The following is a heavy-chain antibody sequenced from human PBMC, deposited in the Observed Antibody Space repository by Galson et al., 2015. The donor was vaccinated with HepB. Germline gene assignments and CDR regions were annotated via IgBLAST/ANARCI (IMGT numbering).Heavy chain of an antibody. CDR2: ISSSSSYI. CDR1: GFTFSSYS. D-gene: IGHD3-10*01. J-gene: IGHJ3*02. Sequence: GSLRLSCAASGFTFSSYSMNWVRQAPGKGLEWVSSISSSSSYIYYADSVKGRFTISRDDAKNSLYLQMNSLRAEDTTVYYCARDRGGRAFDIWGQGTMVTVSS. CDR3: ARDRGGRAFDI. V-gene: IGHV3-21*01.